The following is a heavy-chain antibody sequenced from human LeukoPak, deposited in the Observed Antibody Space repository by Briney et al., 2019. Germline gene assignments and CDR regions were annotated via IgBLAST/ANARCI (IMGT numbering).Heavy chain of an antibody. D-gene: IGHD1-1*01. V-gene: IGHV4-39*07. CDR2: IFTSGST. CDR3: ASQLGYFDY. Sequence: PSETLSLTCTVSGGSISSSSYYWGWIRQPPGKGLEWIGRIFTSGSTNYNPSLKSRVTVSLDTSKNQFSLKLSSVTAADTAVYYCASQLGYFDYWGQGTLVTVSS. CDR1: GGSISSSSYY. J-gene: IGHJ4*02.